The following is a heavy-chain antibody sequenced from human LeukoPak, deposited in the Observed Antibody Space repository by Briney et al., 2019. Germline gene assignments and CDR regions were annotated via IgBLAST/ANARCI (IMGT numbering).Heavy chain of an antibody. Sequence: GESLKISCKGSGYSFTNYWIGWVRQMPGKGLEWMGIIYPGDSDTRYSPSFQGQVTISADKSISTAYLQWSSLKASDTAMYYCTKAGWSGSSIQVDAFDIWGQGTMVTVSS. CDR1: GYSFTNYW. J-gene: IGHJ3*02. D-gene: IGHD1-26*01. V-gene: IGHV5-51*01. CDR3: TKAGWSGSSIQVDAFDI. CDR2: IYPGDSDT.